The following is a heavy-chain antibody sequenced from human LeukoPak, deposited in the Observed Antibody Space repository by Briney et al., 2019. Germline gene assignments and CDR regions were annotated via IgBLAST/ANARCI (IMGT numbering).Heavy chain of an antibody. CDR2: INHSGST. J-gene: IGHJ4*02. Sequence: SETLSLTCAVYGGSFSGYYWSWIRQPPGKGLEWIGEINHSGSTNYNPSLKSRVTISVDTSKNQFSLNLSSVTAADTAVYYRARRIWYHDILTAYNIWGQGTPVTVSS. V-gene: IGHV4-34*01. CDR3: ARRIWYHDILTAYNI. CDR1: GGSFSGYY. D-gene: IGHD3-9*01.